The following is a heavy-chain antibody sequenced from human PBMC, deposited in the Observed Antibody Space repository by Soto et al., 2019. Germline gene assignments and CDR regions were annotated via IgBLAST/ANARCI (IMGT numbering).Heavy chain of an antibody. V-gene: IGHV3-53*01. J-gene: IGHJ6*01. Sequence: EVQLVESGGGLIQPGGSLRLSCAASGLTVSNAYMAWVRQAPGMGLAWVSVIYDNGTTYYAESVKGRFTISRDTSTNTLSLQMNSRRAEDTAVYYCVRPLPSGRNYGLDVG. D-gene: IGHD3-10*01. CDR3: VRPLPSGRNYGLDV. CDR2: IYDNGTT. CDR1: GLTVSNAY.